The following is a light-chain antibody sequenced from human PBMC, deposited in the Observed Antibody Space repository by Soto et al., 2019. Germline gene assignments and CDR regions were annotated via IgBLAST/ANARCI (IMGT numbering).Light chain of an antibody. J-gene: IGLJ3*02. V-gene: IGLV2-11*01. Sequence: QSALTQPRSVSGSPGQSVTISCTGTSSDVGGYSFVSWYQQYPGKAPKLIIYDVSKRPSGVPDRFSGSKSDNTASLTISGLQAEDEADYYCCSYAGTYTLWVFGGGTQLTVL. CDR1: SSDVGGYSF. CDR3: CSYAGTYTLWV. CDR2: DVS.